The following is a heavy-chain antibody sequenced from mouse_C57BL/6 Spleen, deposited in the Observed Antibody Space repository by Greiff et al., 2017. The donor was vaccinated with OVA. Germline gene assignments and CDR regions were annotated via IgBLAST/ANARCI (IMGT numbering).Heavy chain of an antibody. CDR3: ARHGALYYFDY. CDR2: ISGGGGNT. CDR1: GFTFSSYT. J-gene: IGHJ2*01. V-gene: IGHV5-9*01. Sequence: EVMLVESGGGLVKPGGSLKLSCAASGFTFSSYTMSWVRQTPEKRLEWVATISGGGGNTYYPDSVKGRFTISRDNAKNTLYLQMSSLRSEDTALYYCARHGALYYFDYWGQGTTLTVSS.